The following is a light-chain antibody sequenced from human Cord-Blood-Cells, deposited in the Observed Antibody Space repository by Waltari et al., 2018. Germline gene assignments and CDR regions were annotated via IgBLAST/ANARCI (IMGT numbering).Light chain of an antibody. CDR1: SSDVGSYNL. J-gene: IGLJ1*01. V-gene: IGLV2-23*01. CDR3: CSYAGSSTYV. Sequence: SALTQPASVSGSPGQSLTISCTGTSSDVGSYNLFSWYQQHPGKAPKRMIYEGSKRLSGVSNRFSGSKSGNTASLTISGLQAEDEADYYCCSYAGSSTYVFGTGTKVTVL. CDR2: EGS.